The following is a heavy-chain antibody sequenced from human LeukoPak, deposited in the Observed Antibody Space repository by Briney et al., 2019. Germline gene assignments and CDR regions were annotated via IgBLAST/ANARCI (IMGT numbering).Heavy chain of an antibody. CDR2: IYYSGST. J-gene: IGHJ4*02. D-gene: IGHD3-22*01. V-gene: IGHV4-39*07. Sequence: SETLSLTCTVSGGSISSSSYYWGWIRQPPGKGLEWIGSIYYSGSTYYNPSLKSRVTISVDTSKNQFSLKLSSVTAADTAVYYCARGGHYYYDSRYFDYWGQGTLVTVSS. CDR1: GGSISSSSYY. CDR3: ARGGHYYYDSRYFDY.